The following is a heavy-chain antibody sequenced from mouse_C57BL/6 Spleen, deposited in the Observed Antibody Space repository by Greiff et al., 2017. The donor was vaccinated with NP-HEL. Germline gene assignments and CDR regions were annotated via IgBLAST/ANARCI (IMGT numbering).Heavy chain of an antibody. J-gene: IGHJ2*01. V-gene: IGHV1-64*01. D-gene: IGHD2-10*01. CDR3: ARPTLLWRYYFDY. CDR2: IHPNSGST. Sequence: QVQLQQPGAELVKPGASVKLSCKASGYTFTSYWMHWVKQRPGQGLEWIGMIHPNSGSTNYNEKFKSKATLTVDKSSSTAYMQLSSLTSEDSAVYYCARPTLLWRYYFDYGGQGTTLTVSS. CDR1: GYTFTSYW.